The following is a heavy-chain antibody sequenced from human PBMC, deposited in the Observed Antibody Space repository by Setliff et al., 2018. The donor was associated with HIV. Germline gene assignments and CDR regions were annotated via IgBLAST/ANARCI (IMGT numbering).Heavy chain of an antibody. CDR3: AIRREVVAAATTRRGLDI. CDR2: MNPNSGNT. D-gene: IGHD2-15*01. Sequence: ASVKVSCKASGYAFSTYDINWVRQATGRGLEWMGWMNPNSGNTGYAQQFQGRINMTRNSSISTAYMDLSSLRSEYTAVYYCAIRREVVAAATTRRGLDIWGQGTMVTVSS. CDR1: GYAFSTYD. V-gene: IGHV1-8*02. J-gene: IGHJ3*02.